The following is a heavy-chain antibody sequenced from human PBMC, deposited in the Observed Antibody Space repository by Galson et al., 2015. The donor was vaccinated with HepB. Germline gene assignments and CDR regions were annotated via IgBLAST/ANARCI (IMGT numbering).Heavy chain of an antibody. CDR3: ARDRLRGYCSSTSCYYYYYYGMDV. J-gene: IGHJ6*02. CDR1: GYTFTGYY. D-gene: IGHD2-2*01. CDR2: INPNSGGT. Sequence: SVKVSCKASGYTFTGYYMHWVRQAPGQGLEWMGWINPNSGGTNYAQKFQGWVTMTRDTSISTAYMELSRLRSDDTAVYYCARDRLRGYCSSTSCYYYYYYGMDVWGQGTTVTVSS. V-gene: IGHV1-2*04.